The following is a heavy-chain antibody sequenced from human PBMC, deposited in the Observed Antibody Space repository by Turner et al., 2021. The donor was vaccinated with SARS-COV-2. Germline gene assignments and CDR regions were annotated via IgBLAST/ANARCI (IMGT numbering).Heavy chain of an antibody. CDR3: ASRKLGTALVTPFGY. CDR2: INHSGST. Sequence: QVHLQQRGAGLLKPSETLSLTCVVYGGSFSGYYWSWIRQPPGKGPEWIGEINHSGSTDYNPSLKRRVTISVDTSKNQFSLKLSSVTAADTAVYYCASRKLGTALVTPFGYWGQGTLVTVSS. D-gene: IGHD5-18*01. CDR1: GGSFSGYY. J-gene: IGHJ4*02. V-gene: IGHV4-34*01.